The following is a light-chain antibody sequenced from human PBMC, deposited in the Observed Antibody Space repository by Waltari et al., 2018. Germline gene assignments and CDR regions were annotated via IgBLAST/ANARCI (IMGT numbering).Light chain of an antibody. J-gene: IGLJ3*02. CDR3: VLYMGRGISV. CDR1: SHSGPPYDY. CDR2: STN. Sequence: QTVVTQAPSVSVSPGGPVPLTCALNSHSGPPYDYPSWYQQTPGQAPRTLIFSTNALSSGVPSRFSGSIIGNKAALTITGAQTDDEGDYYCVLYMGRGISVFGGGTKLTVL. V-gene: IGLV8-61*01.